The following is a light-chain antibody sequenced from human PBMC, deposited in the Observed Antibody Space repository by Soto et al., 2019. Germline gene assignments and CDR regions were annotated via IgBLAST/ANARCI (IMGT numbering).Light chain of an antibody. CDR1: SSDVGAYNY. J-gene: IGLJ1*01. V-gene: IGLV2-14*01. Sequence: QSVLTQPASVPGSPGQSITISCTGSSSDVGAYNYVSWYLQHPGKAPKLLIYGVGNRPSGVSARFSGSKSGDTASLTISGLQAEDEADYYCSSYAHGSIYVFGTGTKLTVL. CDR2: GVG. CDR3: SSYAHGSIYV.